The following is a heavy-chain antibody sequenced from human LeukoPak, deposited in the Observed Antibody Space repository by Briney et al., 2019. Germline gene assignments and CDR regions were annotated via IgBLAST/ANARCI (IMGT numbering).Heavy chain of an antibody. CDR1: GGSFSGYY. CDR3: ARGGVQLALARD. Sequence: SETLSLTCAVYGGSFSGYYWSWIRQHPGKGLEWIGNIYYSGTTYYKPSLKSRVTISVDTSKNQFSLKLSSVTAADTAVYYCARGGVQLALARDWGQGTLVTVSS. D-gene: IGHD5-18*01. V-gene: IGHV4-31*11. J-gene: IGHJ4*02. CDR2: IYYSGTT.